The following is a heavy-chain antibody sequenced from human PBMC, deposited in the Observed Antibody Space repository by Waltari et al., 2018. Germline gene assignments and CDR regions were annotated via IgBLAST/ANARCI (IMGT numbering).Heavy chain of an antibody. CDR1: GGSISSGSYY. D-gene: IGHD4-17*01. J-gene: IGHJ4*02. CDR3: ARERGYGDYVRPFDY. V-gene: IGHV4-61*02. CDR2: IYTSGST. Sequence: QVQLQESGPGLVKPSQTLSLTCTVSGGSISSGSYYWSWIRQPAGKGLEWIGRIYTSGSTNYNPALKSRVTISVDTSKNQFSLKLSSVTAADTAVYYCARERGYGDYVRPFDYWGQGTLVTVSS.